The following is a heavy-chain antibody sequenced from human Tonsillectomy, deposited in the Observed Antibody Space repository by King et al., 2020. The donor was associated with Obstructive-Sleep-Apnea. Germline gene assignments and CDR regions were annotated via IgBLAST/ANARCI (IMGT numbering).Heavy chain of an antibody. CDR1: GYSFTSYR. J-gene: IGHJ4*02. CDR2: TDPSDSHT. CDR3: ARHSGRYYDFDF. D-gene: IGHD1-26*01. Sequence: QLVQSGAEVKKSGESLRISCKGSGYSFTSYRITWVRLMPGKGLEWMGRTDPSDSHTDYSPSVQGHVTISTDKSITTAYLQWNSLKASDTAMYYCARHSGRYYDFDFWGQGTLVTVSS. V-gene: IGHV5-10-1*01.